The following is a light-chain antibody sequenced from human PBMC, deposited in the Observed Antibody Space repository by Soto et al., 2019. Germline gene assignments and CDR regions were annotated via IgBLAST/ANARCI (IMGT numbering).Light chain of an antibody. CDR1: SSDVGSYNL. J-gene: IGLJ2*01. V-gene: IGLV2-23*02. Sequence: QSALTQPASLSGSPGQSITISCTGTSSDVGSYNLASWYQQHPGQAPKLMIYEVSKRPSGVSNRFSGSKSGNTASLTISGLQAEDEADYYCCSYAGSCVVFGGGTKLTVL. CDR2: EVS. CDR3: CSYAGSCVV.